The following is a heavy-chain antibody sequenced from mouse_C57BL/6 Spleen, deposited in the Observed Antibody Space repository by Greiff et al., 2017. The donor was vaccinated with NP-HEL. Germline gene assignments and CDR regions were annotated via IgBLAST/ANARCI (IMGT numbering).Heavy chain of an antibody. J-gene: IGHJ2*01. CDR2: INPNNGGT. D-gene: IGHD1-1*01. V-gene: IGHV1-22*01. CDR3: ARCLTTVVAHFDY. Sequence: EVQLQQSGPELVKPGASVKMSCKASGYKFTDYNMHWVKQSHGKSLEWIGYINPNNGGTSYNQKSKGKATLTVNKSSSTAYMELRCLTSDDSAVYYCARCLTTVVAHFDYWGQGTTLTVSS. CDR1: GYKFTDYN.